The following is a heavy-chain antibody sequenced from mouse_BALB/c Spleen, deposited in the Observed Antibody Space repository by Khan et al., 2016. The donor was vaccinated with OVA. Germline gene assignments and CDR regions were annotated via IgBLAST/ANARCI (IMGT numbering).Heavy chain of an antibody. CDR1: GYTFTDFT. CDR3: TRGGGGNRFAY. CDR2: ISTYYGDA. Sequence: QVQLKQSGAELVRPGVSVKISCKGSGYTFTDFTMHWVKQSHAKSLEWIGVISTYYGDATYNQKFKGKATMTVDKSSSTAYMELARLTSEDSAIYYVTRGGGGNRFAYWGQGTLVTVSA. J-gene: IGHJ3*01. V-gene: IGHV1S137*01.